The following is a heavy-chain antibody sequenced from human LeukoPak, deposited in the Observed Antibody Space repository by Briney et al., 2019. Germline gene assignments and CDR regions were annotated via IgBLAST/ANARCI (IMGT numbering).Heavy chain of an antibody. CDR1: GFTFSDYY. CDR2: MSNGGSTI. J-gene: IGHJ4*02. Sequence: GGSLILSCAASGFTFSDYYMCWICQAPGKGLEWVSDMSNGGSTIYSADSVKGRFTVSRDNANASLYLHMNSLRAEDTAVYYCARRPRYSSGWYYFDSWGQGTLVTVSS. CDR3: ARRPRYSSGWYYFDS. D-gene: IGHD6-19*01. V-gene: IGHV3-11*01.